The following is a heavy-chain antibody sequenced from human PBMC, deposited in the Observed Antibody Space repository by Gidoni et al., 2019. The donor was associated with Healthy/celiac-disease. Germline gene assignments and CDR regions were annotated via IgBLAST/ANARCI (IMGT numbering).Heavy chain of an antibody. CDR2: ISYDGSNK. V-gene: IGHV3-30*18. D-gene: IGHD6-13*01. Sequence: QVQLVASGGGVVQSGRSLRLSCASSGFPFSTYGMHWVRQAPGKGLEWVAVISYDGSNKYCADSVKGRFTISRDNSKNTLYLQMNSLRAEDTAVYYCAKVGIAAADTYYYYGMDVWGQGTTVTVSS. J-gene: IGHJ6*02. CDR1: GFPFSTYG. CDR3: AKVGIAAADTYYYYGMDV.